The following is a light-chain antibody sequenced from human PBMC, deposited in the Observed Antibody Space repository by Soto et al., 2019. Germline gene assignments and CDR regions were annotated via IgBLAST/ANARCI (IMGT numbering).Light chain of an antibody. CDR2: KAS. V-gene: IGKV1-5*03. J-gene: IGKJ1*01. CDR1: QTISIW. Sequence: IQMTQSPSSLSASVGDRVTITFRASQTISIWLAWYQQKPGKAPKLLIYKASNLETGVPSRFSGSGSGTEFTLTISSLQPDDFATYYCQQYNNYWAFGQGTKVDIK. CDR3: QQYNNYWA.